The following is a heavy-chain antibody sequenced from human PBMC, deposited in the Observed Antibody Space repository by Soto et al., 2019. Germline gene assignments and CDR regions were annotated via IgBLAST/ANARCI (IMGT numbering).Heavy chain of an antibody. V-gene: IGHV4-61*08. D-gene: IGHD2-8*01. CDR3: ARAETTLDCTNGVCYTLNYYYYYMDV. CDR1: GGSISSGGYY. CDR2: FYYSGST. Sequence: SETLSLTCTVSGGSISSGGYYWSWLRQHPGKGLEWIGYFYYSGSTNYNPSLKSRVTISVDTSKNQFSLKLSSVTAADTAVYYCARAETTLDCTNGVCYTLNYYYYYMDVWGKGTTVTVSS. J-gene: IGHJ6*03.